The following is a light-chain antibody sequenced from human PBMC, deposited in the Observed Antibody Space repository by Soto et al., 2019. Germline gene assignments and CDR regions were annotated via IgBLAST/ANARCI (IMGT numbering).Light chain of an antibody. Sequence: QSVLTQPPSVSGAPGQRVTISCTGSSSNIGAGYDVHWYQQLPGTAPKLLIYGNSNRPSGFPDRFSGSKSGTSASLAITGLQAEDEADYYCQSYDSSLSGYVFGTGTKLTGL. J-gene: IGLJ1*01. CDR2: GNS. V-gene: IGLV1-40*01. CDR3: QSYDSSLSGYV. CDR1: SSNIGAGYD.